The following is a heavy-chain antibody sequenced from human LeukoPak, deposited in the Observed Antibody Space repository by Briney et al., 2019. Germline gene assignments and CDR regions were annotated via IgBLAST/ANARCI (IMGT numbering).Heavy chain of an antibody. J-gene: IGHJ4*02. Sequence: PGGSLRLSCAAPGFTFSSYGMSWVRQAPGKGLEWVSAISGSGGSTYYADSVKGRFTISRDNSKNTLYLQMNSLRAEDTAVYYCAKDWGAPFDYWGQGTLVTVSS. CDR1: GFTFSSYG. D-gene: IGHD7-27*01. CDR3: AKDWGAPFDY. V-gene: IGHV3-23*01. CDR2: ISGSGGST.